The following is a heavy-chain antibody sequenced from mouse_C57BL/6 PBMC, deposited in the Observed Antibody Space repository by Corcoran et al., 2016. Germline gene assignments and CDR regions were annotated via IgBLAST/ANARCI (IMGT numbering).Heavy chain of an antibody. Sequence: QVQLQQSAAELVKPGASVKISCKASGYAFSSYWMNWVKQRPGKGLEGIGRIYPGDGDTNYNGKFKGKATLTADKSSSTAYMQLSSLTSEDSAVYFCARRTVFAMDYWGQGTSVTVSS. CDR2: IYPGDGDT. CDR3: ARRTVFAMDY. CDR1: GYAFSSYW. V-gene: IGHV1-80*01. J-gene: IGHJ4*01.